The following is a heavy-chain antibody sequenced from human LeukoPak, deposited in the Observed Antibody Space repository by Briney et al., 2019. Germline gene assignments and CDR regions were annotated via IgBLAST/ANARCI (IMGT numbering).Heavy chain of an antibody. CDR1: GFTFSIHG. Sequence: GGSLRLSCAASGFTFSIHGMNWVRQAPGKGLEWVSGSGSGDSTYYADSVKGRFTISRDNSKNTLYLQMNSLRAEDTAVYYCARRSGIAVAGAFDYWGQGTLVTASS. D-gene: IGHD6-19*01. J-gene: IGHJ4*02. V-gene: IGHV3-23*01. CDR2: SGSGDST. CDR3: ARRSGIAVAGAFDY.